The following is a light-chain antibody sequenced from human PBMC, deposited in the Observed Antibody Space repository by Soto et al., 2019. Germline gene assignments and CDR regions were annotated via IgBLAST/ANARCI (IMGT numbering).Light chain of an antibody. V-gene: IGKV1-27*01. Sequence: DIKMTQSPTSLYASVGDRVTITCRASQDSRNFVAWYHQKPGRDPKLLIYAASTLQSGVPSRFSSSGSGTDFTLTINSLQPEDGATYSCQKYSSVPVFGPGTKVEIK. CDR3: QKYSSVPV. CDR1: QDSRNF. J-gene: IGKJ3*01. CDR2: AAS.